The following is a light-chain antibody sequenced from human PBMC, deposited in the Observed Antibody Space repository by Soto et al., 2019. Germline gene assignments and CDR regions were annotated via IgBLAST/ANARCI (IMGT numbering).Light chain of an antibody. CDR1: SGDIGGHNY. CDR3: CSFTNSGSVYV. CDR2: EVS. Sequence: QSALTQPASVSGSPGQSVTISCTGTSGDIGGHNYVSWYQHHPGKAPKLIISEVSYRPSGISNRFSGSKSGNTASLTISGLQAEDEADYFCCSFTNSGSVYVFGSGTKVTVL. V-gene: IGLV2-14*01. J-gene: IGLJ1*01.